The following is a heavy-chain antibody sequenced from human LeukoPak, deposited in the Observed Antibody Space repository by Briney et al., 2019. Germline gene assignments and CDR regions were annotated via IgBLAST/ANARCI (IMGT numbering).Heavy chain of an antibody. CDR3: ARGYGDYGKYYFDS. V-gene: IGHV3-21*01. CDR2: ISSGSGYI. Sequence: GGSLRLSCAASGFTFSTFPMNWFRQAPGKGLEWVSSISSGSGYIYYADSVKGRFTISRANAKNSLYLQMNSLRAEDTAVYYCARGYGDYGKYYFDSWGQGTLVTVSS. J-gene: IGHJ4*02. CDR1: GFTFSTFP. D-gene: IGHD4-17*01.